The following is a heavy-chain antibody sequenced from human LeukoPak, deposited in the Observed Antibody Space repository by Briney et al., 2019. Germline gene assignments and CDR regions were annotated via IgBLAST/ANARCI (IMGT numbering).Heavy chain of an antibody. V-gene: IGHV3-74*01. CDR2: INSDGSTT. CDR3: AKGGGSYYRAQIDY. D-gene: IGHD1-26*01. Sequence: GGSLRLSCAASGFSFNSYWMHWVRQAPGEGLVWVSRINSDGSTTNYADSVKGRFTISRDNAKNTLYLQMNSLRAEDTAVYYCAKGGGSYYRAQIDYWGQGTLVTVSS. CDR1: GFSFNSYW. J-gene: IGHJ4*02.